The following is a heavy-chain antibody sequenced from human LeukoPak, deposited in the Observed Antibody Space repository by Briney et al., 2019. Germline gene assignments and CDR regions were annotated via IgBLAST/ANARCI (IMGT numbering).Heavy chain of an antibody. CDR3: ARQYCSSTSCYRNFDY. Sequence: SETLSLTCAVYGGSFSGYYWSWIRQPPGKGLEWIGEINHSGSTNYNPSLKSRVTISVDTSKNQFSLKLSSVTAADTAVYYCARQYCSSTSCYRNFDYWGQGTLVTFSS. CDR2: INHSGST. J-gene: IGHJ4*02. CDR1: GGSFSGYY. D-gene: IGHD2-2*01. V-gene: IGHV4-34*01.